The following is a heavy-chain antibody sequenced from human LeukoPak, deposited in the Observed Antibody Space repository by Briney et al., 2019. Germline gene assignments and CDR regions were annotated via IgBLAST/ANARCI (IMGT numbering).Heavy chain of an antibody. J-gene: IGHJ3*02. V-gene: IGHV4-39*07. Sequence: PSETLSLTCTVSGGSINNSNYYCAWIRQAPGKGLEWIGHIYHTGSTHYNPSLKSRVTISVDMSNNQFSLKLSSVTAADTAVYYCARALRKTDAFDMWGQGTMVTVSS. CDR2: IYHTGST. CDR1: GGSINNSNYY. CDR3: ARALRKTDAFDM.